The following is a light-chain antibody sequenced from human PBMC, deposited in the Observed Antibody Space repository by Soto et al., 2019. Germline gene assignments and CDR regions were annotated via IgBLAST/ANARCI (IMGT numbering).Light chain of an antibody. V-gene: IGLV2-14*01. CDR3: SSYTSSSSVI. CDR1: SSDIGGYNY. Sequence: QSVLTQPASLSGSPGQSITISCTGTSSDIGGYNYVSWYQQHPGKAPKLMIRDVSRRPSGVSSRFSGSKSGNMASLSISGLQADDEADYYCSSYTSSSSVIFGGGTKLTVL. CDR2: DVS. J-gene: IGLJ2*01.